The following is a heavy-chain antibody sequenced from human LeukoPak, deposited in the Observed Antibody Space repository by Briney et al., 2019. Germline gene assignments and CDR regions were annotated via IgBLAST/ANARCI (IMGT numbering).Heavy chain of an antibody. V-gene: IGHV3-23*01. CDR1: GITFSSYA. CDR3: AKDCTTTARIFDY. Sequence: GGSLRLSCAASGITFSSYAMSWVRQAPGKGLEWVSGISGTDGSTYYVDSVKGRFTISRDNSKNTLYPQINSLRAEDTAIYYCAKDCTTTARIFDYWGQGTLVTVSS. J-gene: IGHJ4*02. CDR2: ISGTDGST. D-gene: IGHD6-6*01.